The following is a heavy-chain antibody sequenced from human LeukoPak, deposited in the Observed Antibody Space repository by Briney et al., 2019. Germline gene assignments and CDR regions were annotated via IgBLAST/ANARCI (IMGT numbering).Heavy chain of an antibody. Sequence: GRSLRLSCAASGSTFDDYAMHWVRQAPGKGLEWVSGISWNSGSIGYADSVKGRFTISRDNAKNSLYLQMNSLRAEDTALYYCAKDLSLAAAGGPFDYWGQGTLVTVSS. CDR1: GSTFDDYA. CDR3: AKDLSLAAAGGPFDY. J-gene: IGHJ4*02. V-gene: IGHV3-9*01. D-gene: IGHD6-13*01. CDR2: ISWNSGSI.